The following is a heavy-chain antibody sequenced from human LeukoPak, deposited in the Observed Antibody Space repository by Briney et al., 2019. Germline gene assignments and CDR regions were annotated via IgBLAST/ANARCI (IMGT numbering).Heavy chain of an antibody. CDR2: IDHTGST. CDR1: GDSISMHY. V-gene: IGHV4-59*11. CDR3: ARTTEAHSWRTRYYDYYMAV. D-gene: IGHD6-13*01. J-gene: IGHJ6*03. Sequence: SETLSLTCSVSGDSISMHYWSWIRQPPGKGLEWIGYIDHTGSTNYNPSLNSRVTISVDTSKNQFSLKLSSVTAADTAVYYCARTTEAHSWRTRYYDYYMAVWGKGTTVTVSS.